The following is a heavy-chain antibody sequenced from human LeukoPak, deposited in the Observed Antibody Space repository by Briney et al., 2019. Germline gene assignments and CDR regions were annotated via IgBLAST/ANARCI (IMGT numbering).Heavy chain of an antibody. CDR3: ARASNWRWLQPTAIDY. D-gene: IGHD5-24*01. V-gene: IGHV1-69*01. CDR2: IIPIFGTA. Sequence: VXXAPGQGXXXMXGIIPIFGTANYAQKFQGRVTITADESTSTAYMELSSLRSEDTAVYYCARASNWRWLQPTAIDYWGQGTLVTVSS. J-gene: IGHJ4*02.